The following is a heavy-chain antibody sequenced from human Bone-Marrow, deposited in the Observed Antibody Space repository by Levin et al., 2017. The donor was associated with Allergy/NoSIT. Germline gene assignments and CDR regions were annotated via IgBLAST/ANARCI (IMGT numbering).Heavy chain of an antibody. Sequence: GGSLRLSCEASGFTFIGYAMSWVRQAPGKGLEWVSDINGGGDETYYADSVKGRFTISRDNSKSTLYLQMNSLRAEDTAIYYCAKGLRNHYGSGAGGEMDVWGQGTTVIVSS. CDR2: INGGGDET. J-gene: IGHJ6*02. V-gene: IGHV3-23*01. CDR3: AKGLRNHYGSGAGGEMDV. D-gene: IGHD3-10*01. CDR1: GFTFIGYA.